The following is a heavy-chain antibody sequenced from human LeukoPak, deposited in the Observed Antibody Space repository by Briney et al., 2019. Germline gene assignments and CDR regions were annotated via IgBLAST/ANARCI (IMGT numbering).Heavy chain of an antibody. CDR3: ARSGSCDCHFDY. J-gene: IGHJ4*02. CDR1: GSIFSIYC. V-gene: IGHV5-51*01. D-gene: IGHD1-26*01. CDR2: TYLGDSDT. Sequence: ESLLRPSEGSGSIFSIYCIAWVRQMPGKGLEWMGITYLGDSDTRYSPSFQGQVTISADKSISTAYLQWSSLKASDTAMYYCARSGSCDCHFDYWGQGTLVTVSS.